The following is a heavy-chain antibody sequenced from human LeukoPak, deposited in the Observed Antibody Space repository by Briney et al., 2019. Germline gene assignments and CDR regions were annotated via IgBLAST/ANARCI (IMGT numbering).Heavy chain of an antibody. Sequence: SETLSLTCTVSGGSISSYYWSWIRQPPGKGLEWIGYIYTSGSTNYNPSLKSRVTISVDTSKNQFSLKLSSVTAADTAVYYCARVMSAWYFDYWGQGTLVTVSS. J-gene: IGHJ4*02. V-gene: IGHV4-4*09. CDR1: GGSISSYY. CDR2: IYTSGST. CDR3: ARVMSAWYFDY. D-gene: IGHD2-21*01.